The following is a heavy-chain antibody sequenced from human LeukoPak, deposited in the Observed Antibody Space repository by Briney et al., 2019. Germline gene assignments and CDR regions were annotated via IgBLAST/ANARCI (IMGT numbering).Heavy chain of an antibody. CDR3: AKDDFSSGELRSYFDY. D-gene: IGHD1-26*01. J-gene: IGHJ4*02. V-gene: IGHV3-23*01. CDR2: ISGSGGST. Sequence: GGSLRLSCAASGFTFSSYAMSWVRQAPGKGLEWVSAISGSGGSTYYADSVKGRFTISRDNYKNTLYLQMNSLRAEDTAVYYCAKDDFSSGELRSYFDYWGQGTLVTVSS. CDR1: GFTFSSYA.